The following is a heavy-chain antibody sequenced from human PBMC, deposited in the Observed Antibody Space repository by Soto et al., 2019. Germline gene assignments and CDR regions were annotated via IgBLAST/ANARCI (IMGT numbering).Heavy chain of an antibody. J-gene: IGHJ4*02. CDR1: GLTFSDRY. Sequence: LRLSCAASGLTFSDRYMDWVRQAPGKGLEWVGRIRKKTNSYTTEYAASVKGRFIISRDDSTNSLYLRMSSLKTEDTAVYYCTTVTTVDYYFDYWGRGTLVTVSS. CDR2: IRKKTNSYTT. D-gene: IGHD4-17*01. CDR3: TTVTTVDYYFDY. V-gene: IGHV3-72*01.